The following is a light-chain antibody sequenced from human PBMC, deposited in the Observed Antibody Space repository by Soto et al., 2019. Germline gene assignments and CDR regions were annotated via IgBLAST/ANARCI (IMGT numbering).Light chain of an antibody. CDR1: SSDVGGYNY. J-gene: IGLJ2*01. V-gene: IGLV2-14*01. CDR3: SSYTSSSTLV. Sequence: QSALTQPASVSGSPGQSITISCTGTSSDVGGYNYVSWCQQHPGKAPKLMIYDVSNRPSGVSNRFSGSKSGNTASLTISGLQAEDEADYYGSSYTSSSTLVFGGGTKVTVL. CDR2: DVS.